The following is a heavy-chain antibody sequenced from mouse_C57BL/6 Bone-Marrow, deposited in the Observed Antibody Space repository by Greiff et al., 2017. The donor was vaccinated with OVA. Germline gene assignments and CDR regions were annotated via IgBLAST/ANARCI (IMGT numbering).Heavy chain of an antibody. Sequence: VQGVESGAELVRPGASVTLSCKASGYTFTDYEMHWVKQTPVHGLEWIGAIDPETGGTAYNQKFKGKAILTADKSSSTAYMELRSLTSADSAVYYCTRSYSNYGDFDYWGQGTTLTVSS. V-gene: IGHV1-15*01. CDR2: IDPETGGT. CDR1: GYTFTDYE. D-gene: IGHD2-5*01. J-gene: IGHJ2*01. CDR3: TRSYSNYGDFDY.